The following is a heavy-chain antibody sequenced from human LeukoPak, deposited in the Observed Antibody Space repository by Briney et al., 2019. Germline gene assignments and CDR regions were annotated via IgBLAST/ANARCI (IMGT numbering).Heavy chain of an antibody. CDR1: GFTFSSCG. D-gene: IGHD6-25*01. Sequence: GGSLRLSCAASGFTFSSCGMHWVRQAPGKGLEWVAVISYDGSNKYYADSVKGRFTISRDNSKNTLYLQMNSLRADDTAVYYCARFAAGGSYYYYMDVWGKGTTVTVSS. J-gene: IGHJ6*03. CDR3: ARFAAGGSYYYYMDV. V-gene: IGHV3-30*03. CDR2: ISYDGSNK.